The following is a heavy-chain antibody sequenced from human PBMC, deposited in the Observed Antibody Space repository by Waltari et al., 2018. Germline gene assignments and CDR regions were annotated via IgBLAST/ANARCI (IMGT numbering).Heavy chain of an antibody. D-gene: IGHD2-15*01. V-gene: IGHV4-38-2*01. Sequence: VQLQESGPGLVKPSETLSLTCAVSGYSISSGYYWGWIRQPPGKGLEWIGSIYHSGSTYYNPSLKSRVTISVDTSKNQFSLKLSSVTAADTAVYYCARPNVVVARSGYFDLWGRGTLVTVSS. CDR2: IYHSGST. CDR3: ARPNVVVARSGYFDL. CDR1: GYSISSGYY. J-gene: IGHJ2*01.